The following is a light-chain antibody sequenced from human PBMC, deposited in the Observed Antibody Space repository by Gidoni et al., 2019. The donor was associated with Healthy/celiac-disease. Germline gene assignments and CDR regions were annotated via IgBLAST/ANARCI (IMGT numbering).Light chain of an antibody. J-gene: IGLJ2*01. CDR3: AAWDDSLNGV. Sequence: QSVLTQPPSASGTPGQRATISCSGSSSNIGSNTVNWYQQLPGTAPKLLIYSNNQRPSGVPDRFSGSKSGTSASLAISGRQSEEEADYYCAAWDDSLNGVFGGGTKLTVL. CDR1: SSNIGSNT. V-gene: IGLV1-44*01. CDR2: SNN.